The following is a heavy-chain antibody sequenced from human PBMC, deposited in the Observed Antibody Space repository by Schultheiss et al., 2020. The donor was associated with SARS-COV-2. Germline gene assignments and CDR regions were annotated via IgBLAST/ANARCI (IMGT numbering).Heavy chain of an antibody. Sequence: AGSLRLSCAASGFTFSSYEMNWVRQAPGKGLEWVSYISSSGSTIYYADSVKGRFTISRDNAKNSLYLQMNSLRAEDTAVYYCARLNDYGDYVAFDIWGQGTMVTVSS. V-gene: IGHV3-48*03. CDR2: ISSSGSTI. D-gene: IGHD4-17*01. CDR1: GFTFSSYE. CDR3: ARLNDYGDYVAFDI. J-gene: IGHJ3*02.